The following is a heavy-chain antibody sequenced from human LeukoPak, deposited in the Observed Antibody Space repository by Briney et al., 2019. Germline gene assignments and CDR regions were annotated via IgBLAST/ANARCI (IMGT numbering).Heavy chain of an antibody. J-gene: IGHJ4*02. CDR1: GGSFSGYY. CDR2: TDTSGNT. V-gene: IGHV4-59*10. CDR3: AGGYRGGSSYADY. D-gene: IGHD2-15*01. Sequence: SETLSLTCAVYGGSFSGYYWSWIRQLAGKGLEWIGRTDTSGNTNYNPSLKSRVIMSVDASKNQFSLKLSSVTAADTAVYYCAGGYRGGSSYADYWGQGTLVTVSS.